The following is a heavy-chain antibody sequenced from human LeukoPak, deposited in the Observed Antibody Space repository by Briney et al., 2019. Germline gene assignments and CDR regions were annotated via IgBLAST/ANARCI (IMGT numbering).Heavy chain of an antibody. CDR2: IPSDGNNK. Sequence: GGSLRLSCAASDFTFSSYTMHWVRQAPGKGLDWVAVIPSDGNNKYYADSVKGRFTISRDNSKNTLYLQMHSLRTEDTAVYYCARIFKESYYYGMDVWGQGTTVTVSS. J-gene: IGHJ6*02. CDR1: DFTFSSYT. V-gene: IGHV3-30-3*01. CDR3: ARIFKESYYYGMDV.